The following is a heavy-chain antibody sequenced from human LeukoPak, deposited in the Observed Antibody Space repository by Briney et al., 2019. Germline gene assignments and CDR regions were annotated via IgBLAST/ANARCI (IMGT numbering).Heavy chain of an antibody. CDR2: INHSTST. Sequence: SETLSLTCAVYGGSFCGYYWSWIRPPPGKGREWIGQINHSTSTNYNPPLQSRVTISVDTSKNQSSLKLSSVTAADTAVYYCARAAWRSFDDWGQGTLVTVSS. CDR1: GGSFCGYY. CDR3: ARAAWRSFDD. J-gene: IGHJ4*02. V-gene: IGHV4-34*01. D-gene: IGHD3-3*01.